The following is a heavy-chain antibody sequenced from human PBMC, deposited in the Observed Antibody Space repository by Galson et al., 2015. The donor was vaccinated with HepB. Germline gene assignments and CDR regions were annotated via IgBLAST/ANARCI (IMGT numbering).Heavy chain of an antibody. CDR1: GFTFSSYA. Sequence: SLRLSCAASGFTFSSYAMSWVRQAPGKGLEWVSAISGSGGGSGGSTYHADSVKGRFTISRDNSKNTLYLQMNNLRLEDTALYYCARPTRVSSAWHEPLVAFDIWGQGTMVTVSS. CDR3: ARPTRVSSAWHEPLVAFDI. V-gene: IGHV3-23*01. D-gene: IGHD6-19*01. J-gene: IGHJ3*02. CDR2: ISGSGGGSGGST.